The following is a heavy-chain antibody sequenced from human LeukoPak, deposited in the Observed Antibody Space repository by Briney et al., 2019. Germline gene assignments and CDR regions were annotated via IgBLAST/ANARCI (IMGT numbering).Heavy chain of an antibody. Sequence: GESLKISCKGSGYSFTSYWIGWVRQMPGKGLEWMGIIYPGVSDTRYSPSFQGQVTISADKSISTAYLQRSSLKASDTAMYYCARRGGYYYDSSGYPTAPVDYWGQGTLVTVSS. CDR2: IYPGVSDT. CDR3: ARRGGYYYDSSGYPTAPVDY. J-gene: IGHJ4*02. V-gene: IGHV5-51*01. D-gene: IGHD3-22*01. CDR1: GYSFTSYW.